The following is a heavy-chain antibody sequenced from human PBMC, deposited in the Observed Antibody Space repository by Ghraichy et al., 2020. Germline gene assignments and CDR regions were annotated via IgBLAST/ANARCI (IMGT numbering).Heavy chain of an antibody. CDR2: IWYDGSNK. V-gene: IGHV3-33*01. Sequence: GGSLRLSCAASGFTFSSYGMHWVRQAPGKGLEWVAVIWYDGSNKYYADSVKGRFTISRDNSKNTLYLQMNSLRAEDTAVYYCARDAVTTGGYFDYWGQGTLVTVSS. J-gene: IGHJ4*02. CDR1: GFTFSSYG. D-gene: IGHD4-17*01. CDR3: ARDAVTTGGYFDY.